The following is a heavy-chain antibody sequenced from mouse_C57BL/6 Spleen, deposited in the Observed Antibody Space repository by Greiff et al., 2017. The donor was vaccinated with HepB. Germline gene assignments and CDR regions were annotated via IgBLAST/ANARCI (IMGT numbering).Heavy chain of an antibody. J-gene: IGHJ4*01. D-gene: IGHD1-1*01. CDR3: TSATVTAMDY. CDR2: IDPETGGT. CDR1: GYTFTDYE. V-gene: IGHV1-15*01. Sequence: VQLVESGAELVRPGASVTLSCKASGYTFTDYEMHWVKQTPVHGLEWIGAIDPETGGTAHNQKFKGKAILTADKSSSTAYIELRSLTSEDSAVYYCTSATVTAMDYWGQGTSVTVSS.